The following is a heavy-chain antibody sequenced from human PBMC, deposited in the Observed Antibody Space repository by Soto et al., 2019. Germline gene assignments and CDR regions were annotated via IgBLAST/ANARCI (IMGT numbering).Heavy chain of an antibody. CDR1: GGSISSGGYY. D-gene: IGHD3-3*01. Sequence: SETLSLTCTVSGGSISSGGYYWSWIRQHPGKGLEWIGYIYYSGSTYYNPSLKSRVTISVDTSKNQFSLKLSSVTAADTAVYYCAREVPWGTIFGQNWFDPWGQGTLVTVSS. CDR3: AREVPWGTIFGQNWFDP. CDR2: IYYSGST. V-gene: IGHV4-31*03. J-gene: IGHJ5*02.